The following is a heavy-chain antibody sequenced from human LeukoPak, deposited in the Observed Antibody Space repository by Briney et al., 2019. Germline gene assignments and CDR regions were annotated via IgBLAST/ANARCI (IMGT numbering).Heavy chain of an antibody. V-gene: IGHV4-61*01. Sequence: SETLSLTCTVSGGSVSSGSYYWSWIRQPPGKGLEWIGYIYYSGSTNYNPSLKSRVTISVDTSKNQFSLKLSPVTAADTAVYYCARVHSSSWSRYYYYYMDVWGKGTTVTVSS. J-gene: IGHJ6*03. CDR1: GGSVSSGSYY. CDR3: ARVHSSSWSRYYYYYMDV. D-gene: IGHD6-13*01. CDR2: IYYSGST.